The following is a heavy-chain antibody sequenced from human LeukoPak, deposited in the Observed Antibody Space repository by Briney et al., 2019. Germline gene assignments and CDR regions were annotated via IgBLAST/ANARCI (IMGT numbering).Heavy chain of an antibody. Sequence: GGSLRLSCAASGFTFSSYAMSWVRQAPGKGLEWVSYISSSSSTIYYADSVKGRFTISRDNAKNSLYLQMNSLRAEDTAVYYCARGGYSYGSVFDYWGQGTLVTVSS. D-gene: IGHD5-18*01. V-gene: IGHV3-48*01. CDR2: ISSSSSTI. CDR3: ARGGYSYGSVFDY. J-gene: IGHJ4*02. CDR1: GFTFSSYA.